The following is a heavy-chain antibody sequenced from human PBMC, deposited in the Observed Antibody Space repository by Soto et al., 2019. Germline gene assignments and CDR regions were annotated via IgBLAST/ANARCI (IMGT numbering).Heavy chain of an antibody. Sequence: QVQLVQSGAEVKKPGSSVKVSCKASGGSFSSYAISWVRQAPGHGLEWMGGIIPFFDTPNYAQRFQGRVTMTADKSTSTASMELSSLRSEDTAVYYCARAFKACGGDCTYYYYGMDVWGQGTTVTVSS. CDR2: IIPFFDTP. D-gene: IGHD2-21*02. V-gene: IGHV1-69*06. CDR3: ARAFKACGGDCTYYYYGMDV. J-gene: IGHJ6*02. CDR1: GGSFSSYA.